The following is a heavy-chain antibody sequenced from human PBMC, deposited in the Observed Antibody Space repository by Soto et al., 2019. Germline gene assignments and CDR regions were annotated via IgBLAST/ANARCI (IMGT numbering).Heavy chain of an antibody. D-gene: IGHD2-21*02. CDR2: IYYSGST. CDR3: ARAGDCGGDCYMWYFVL. Sequence: QVQLQESGPGLVKPSETLSLTCTVSGGSISSYYWSWIRQPPGKGLEWIGYIYYSGSTNYNPSLKSRVTISVDTSKNQFSLKLSSVTASDTAVYYCARAGDCGGDCYMWYFVLWGRGTLVTVSS. V-gene: IGHV4-59*01. CDR1: GGSISSYY. J-gene: IGHJ2*01.